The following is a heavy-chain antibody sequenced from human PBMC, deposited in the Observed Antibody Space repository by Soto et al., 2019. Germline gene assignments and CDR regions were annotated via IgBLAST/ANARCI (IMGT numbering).Heavy chain of an antibody. CDR3: ARAGAAPYYYYGLDV. V-gene: IGHV1-18*01. CDR2: IRTYNGET. Sequence: ASVKVSCKTAGYTFSACDIYWVRQAPGQGLEWMGWIRTYNGETNYAQKFQARVTMTTDKSTDTAYMDLRSLTSDDTAIYYCARAGAAPYYYYGLDVWGQGTTVTVSS. D-gene: IGHD3-10*01. J-gene: IGHJ6*02. CDR1: GYTFSACD.